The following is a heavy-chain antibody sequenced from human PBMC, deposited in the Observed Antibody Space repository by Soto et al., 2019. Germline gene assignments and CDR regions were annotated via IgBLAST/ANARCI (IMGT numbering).Heavy chain of an antibody. V-gene: IGHV4-59*01. Sequence: QVQLQESGPGLVKPSETLSLTCTVSGGSISSYYWSWIRQPPGKGLEWIGYIYYSGSTNYNPSLKSRVTISVATSKNQCSLKLSSVTAADTAVYYWARYNLGAMGAFDIWGQGTMVTVSS. CDR2: IYYSGST. J-gene: IGHJ3*02. CDR1: GGSISSYY. D-gene: IGHD1-1*01. CDR3: ARYNLGAMGAFDI.